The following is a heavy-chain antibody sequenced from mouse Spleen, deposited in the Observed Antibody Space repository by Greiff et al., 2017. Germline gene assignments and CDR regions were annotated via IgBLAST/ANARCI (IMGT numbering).Heavy chain of an antibody. CDR2: IDTSDSYT. J-gene: IGHJ3*01. CDR1: GYTFTSYW. D-gene: IGHD4-1*01. CDR3: ARFELGRFAY. V-gene: IGHV1-69*01. Sequence: QVQLQQPGAELVMPGASVKLSCKASGYTFTSYWMHWVKQRPGQGLEWIGEIDTSDSYTNYNQKFKGKATLTVDKSSSTAYRQLSSLTSEDSSVYYCARFELGRFAYWGQGTLVTVSA.